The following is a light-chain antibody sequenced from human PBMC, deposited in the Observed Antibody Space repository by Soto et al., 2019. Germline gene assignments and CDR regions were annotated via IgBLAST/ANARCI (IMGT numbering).Light chain of an antibody. CDR3: QQSDNWPLLS. J-gene: IGKJ4*01. CDR1: QSIRRW. V-gene: IGKV1-5*01. Sequence: DIQMTQSPSTLSASVGDRVTITCRASQSIRRWLAWYQQKPGKAPKLLIYDASSLQSGVPSRFSGSGSGTEFTLTISNLQSEDSAIYYCQQSDNWPLLSFGGGTKVEIK. CDR2: DAS.